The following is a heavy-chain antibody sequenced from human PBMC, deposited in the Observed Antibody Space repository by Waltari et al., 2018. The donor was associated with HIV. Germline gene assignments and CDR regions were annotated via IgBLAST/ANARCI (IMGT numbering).Heavy chain of an antibody. V-gene: IGHV1-69*13. D-gene: IGHD3-3*01. CDR3: ATAYDDDGELNH. CDR2: INPIFQTT. J-gene: IGHJ5*02. CDR1: GGTLSRHT. Sequence: QVQLVQSGAEVKKPGSSVKVSCKASGGTLSRHTISWVRQAPGQGLQWVGGINPIFQTTNYALNFQGRVTITADESTSTAYMELSSLRSEDTAVYYCATAYDDDGELNHWGQGTLVTVSS.